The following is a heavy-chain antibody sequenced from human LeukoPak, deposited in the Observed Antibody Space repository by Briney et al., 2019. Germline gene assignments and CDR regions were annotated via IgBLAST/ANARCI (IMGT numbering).Heavy chain of an antibody. Sequence: HPGGSLRLSCAASGFTFSSYWMSWVRQAPGKGLEWVANMKQDGSEKYYVDSVKGRFTISRDNAKNSLYLQMNSLRAEDTAVYYCARNYGSGSLYYFDYWGQGTLVTVSS. CDR3: ARNYGSGSLYYFDY. CDR1: GFTFSSYW. D-gene: IGHD3-10*01. V-gene: IGHV3-7*01. CDR2: MKQDGSEK. J-gene: IGHJ4*02.